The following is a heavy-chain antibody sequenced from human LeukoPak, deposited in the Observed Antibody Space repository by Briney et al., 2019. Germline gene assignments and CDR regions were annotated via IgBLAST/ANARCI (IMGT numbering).Heavy chain of an antibody. J-gene: IGHJ4*02. CDR2: INPNYGDT. V-gene: IGHV1-2*02. D-gene: IGHD7-27*01. CDR3: ARNWDYFDY. Sequence: GASVKVSCKASGYSFTGYYMHWVRQAPGQGLEWMGWINPNYGDTTYAQKFQGRVTMTRDTSNSTAYMELSGLVSDDTAVYYCARNWDYFDYWGQGTLVTVSS. CDR1: GYSFTGYY.